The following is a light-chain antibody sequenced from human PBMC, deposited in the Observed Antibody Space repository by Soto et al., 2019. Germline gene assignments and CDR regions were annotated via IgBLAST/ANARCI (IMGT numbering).Light chain of an antibody. CDR2: GVS. CDR1: QSVSNSY. J-gene: IGKJ4*01. CDR3: QQYGNVPLT. V-gene: IGKV3-20*01. Sequence: EIVLTQSPGILSLSPGERATLSCRASQSVSNSYLAWYQQKPGQAPRLLIYGVSSRATGIPDRLSGSGSGTDFTLTISRLEPEDFAVYYCQQYGNVPLTFGGGTKVEIK.